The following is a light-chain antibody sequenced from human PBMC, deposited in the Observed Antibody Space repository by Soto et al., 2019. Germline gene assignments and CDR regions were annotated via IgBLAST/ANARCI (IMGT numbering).Light chain of an antibody. Sequence: DIQMTQSPSSLSASVGDRVTIACRASQGISNYLAWFQQKPGKVPKLLIYAASTLQSGVPSRFSGGGSGTAFTLTISRLKTEDVATYYCQNYNSAPLTFGQRTKVEIK. J-gene: IGKJ1*01. CDR1: QGISNY. CDR2: AAS. CDR3: QNYNSAPLT. V-gene: IGKV1-27*01.